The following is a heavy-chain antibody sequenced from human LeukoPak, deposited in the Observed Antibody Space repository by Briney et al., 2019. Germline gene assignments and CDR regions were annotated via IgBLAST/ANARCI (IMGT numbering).Heavy chain of an antibody. CDR3: AANYGSGSYLETYFDY. Sequence: PSETLSLTCTVSGGSISSSSYYWGWIRQPPERGLEWIGSIYYSGTTYYNPSLKSRVTISVDTSKNQFSLKLSSVTAADTAVYYCAANYGSGSYLETYFDYWGQGTLVTVSS. CDR1: GGSISSSSYY. D-gene: IGHD3-10*01. J-gene: IGHJ4*02. CDR2: IYYSGTT. V-gene: IGHV4-39*01.